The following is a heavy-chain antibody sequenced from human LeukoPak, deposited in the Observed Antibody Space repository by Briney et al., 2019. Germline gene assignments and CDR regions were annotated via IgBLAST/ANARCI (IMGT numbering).Heavy chain of an antibody. Sequence: ASVKVSCKASGGTFSSYAISWVRQAPGQGLEWMGRIIPILGIANYAQKFQGRVTITADKSTSTAYMELSSLRSEDTAVYYCAREGAGCCSSTLSCSFDYWGQGTLVTVSS. CDR3: AREGAGCCSSTLSCSFDY. CDR1: GGTFSSYA. D-gene: IGHD2-2*01. CDR2: IIPILGIA. V-gene: IGHV1-69*04. J-gene: IGHJ4*02.